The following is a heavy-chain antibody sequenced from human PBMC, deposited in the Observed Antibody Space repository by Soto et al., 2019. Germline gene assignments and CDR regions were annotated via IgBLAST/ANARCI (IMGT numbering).Heavy chain of an antibody. D-gene: IGHD1-26*01. CDR3: ARLFCSTDACDSWFDP. J-gene: IGHJ5*02. CDR2: IDPRDSQT. Sequence: GESLKISCTGFGYTFTTFWISWVRQMPGKGLEWMGRIDPRDSQTNYSPSFQGHVTISVDKSISTAYLQWDSLKASDTAMYYCARLFCSTDACDSWFDPWGQGTLVTVSS. CDR1: GYTFTTFW. V-gene: IGHV5-10-1*01.